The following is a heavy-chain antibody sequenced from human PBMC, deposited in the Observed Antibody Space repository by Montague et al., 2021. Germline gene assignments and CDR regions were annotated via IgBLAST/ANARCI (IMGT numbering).Heavy chain of an antibody. V-gene: IGHV3-53*01. CDR2: TYTGGSA. Sequence: SLRLSCAASGFNVNSHYMSWVRQAPGKGLEWVSVTYTGGSAYYADSVTGRFTVTRDSSKNMVYLQMDSLRAEDTAVYFCARDESNTSSLDYWGQGTLVTVSS. CDR3: ARDESNTSSLDY. D-gene: IGHD3-10*01. J-gene: IGHJ4*02. CDR1: GFNVNSHY.